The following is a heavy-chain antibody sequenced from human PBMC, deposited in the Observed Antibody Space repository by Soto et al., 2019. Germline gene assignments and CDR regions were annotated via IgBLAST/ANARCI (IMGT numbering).Heavy chain of an antibody. V-gene: IGHV1-46*03. Sequence: QVQLVQSGAEVKKPGASVKVSCKASGYTLTNFYIHWVRQAPGQGLEWMGIINPNDGSTNYAHNFQGRVTITRDTSTSTVYMDLSSLRSEDTAVYYCARGLGSGDYWGRGTLVTVSS. CDR1: GYTLTNFY. J-gene: IGHJ4*02. CDR3: ARGLGSGDY. D-gene: IGHD6-25*01. CDR2: INPNDGST.